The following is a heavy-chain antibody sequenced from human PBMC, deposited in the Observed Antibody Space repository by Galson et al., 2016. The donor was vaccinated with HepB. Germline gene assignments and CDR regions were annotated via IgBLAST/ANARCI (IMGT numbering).Heavy chain of an antibody. CDR2: INPSDGST. CDR3: ARDAGEWYLPAYYFDY. CDR1: GYTFTSYY. V-gene: IGHV1-46*01. Sequence: SVKVSCKAFGYTFTSYYMHWVRQAPGQGLEWMGMINPSDGSTTYAQKFQGRVTMTRDTSTSTVYLDLSSLTSEDTAVYYCARDAGEWYLPAYYFDYWGQGTLVTVSS. D-gene: IGHD3-16*01. J-gene: IGHJ4*02.